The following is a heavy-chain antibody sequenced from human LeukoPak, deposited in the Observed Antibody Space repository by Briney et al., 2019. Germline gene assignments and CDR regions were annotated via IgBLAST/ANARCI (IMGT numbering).Heavy chain of an antibody. D-gene: IGHD6-19*01. J-gene: IGHJ6*03. V-gene: IGHV3-48*03. CDR1: GFTFSSYE. Sequence: PGGSLRLSCAASGFTFSSYEMNWVRQAPGKGLEWVSYISSSGSTIYYADSVKGRFTISRDNAKNSLYLQMNSLRAEDTAVYYCARDHWDSSGWYGYYYYYMDVWGKGTTVTVSS. CDR2: ISSSGSTI. CDR3: ARDHWDSSGWYGYYYYYMDV.